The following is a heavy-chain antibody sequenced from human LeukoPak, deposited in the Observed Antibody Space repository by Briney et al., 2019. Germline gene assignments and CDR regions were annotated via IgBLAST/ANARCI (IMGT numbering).Heavy chain of an antibody. J-gene: IGHJ6*03. CDR3: ARGGGIKPKSYYYYYYMDV. CDR1: GGSISSYY. Sequence: PSETLSLTCTVSGGSISSYYWSWIRQPAGKGLEWIGRIYTSGSTNHNPPLKSRVTMSVDTSKNQFSLSLSSVTAADTAVYYCARGGGIKPKSYYYYYYMDVWGKGTTVTVSS. V-gene: IGHV4-4*07. D-gene: IGHD3-16*01. CDR2: IYTSGST.